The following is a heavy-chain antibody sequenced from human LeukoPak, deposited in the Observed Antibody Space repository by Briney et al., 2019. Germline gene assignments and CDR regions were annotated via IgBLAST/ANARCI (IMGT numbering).Heavy chain of an antibody. CDR3: AGPSRFSSSWYQH. CDR1: GGSFSGYY. J-gene: IGHJ1*01. V-gene: IGHV4-34*01. Sequence: SETLSLTCAVYGGSFSGYYWSWIRQPPGKGLEWIGEINHSGSTNYNPSLKSRVTISVDTSKNQFSLKLSSVTAADTAVYYCAGPSRFSSSWYQHWGQGTLATVSS. CDR2: INHSGST. D-gene: IGHD6-13*01.